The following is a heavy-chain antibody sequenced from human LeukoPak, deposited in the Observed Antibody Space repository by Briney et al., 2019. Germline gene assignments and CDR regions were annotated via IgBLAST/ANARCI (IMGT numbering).Heavy chain of an antibody. J-gene: IGHJ4*02. D-gene: IGHD5-12*01. CDR2: IYPRESP. CDR1: GGSISSYS. V-gene: IGHV4-4*07. CDR3: AREWHHVFDY. Sequence: SETLSLTCTVSGGSISSYSWSWMRQPAGKGLERIGRIYPRESPNYNPSLKSRVIMSVDKSKNQFSLKLRSVAAADTAVYYCAREWHHVFDYWGQGNLVTVSS.